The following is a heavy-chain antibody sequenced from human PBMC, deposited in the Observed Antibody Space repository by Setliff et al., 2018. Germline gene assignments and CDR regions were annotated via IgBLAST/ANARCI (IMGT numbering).Heavy chain of an antibody. J-gene: IGHJ4*02. V-gene: IGHV1-18*01. D-gene: IGHD3-3*01. Sequence: ASVKVSCKASGYTFTGYGISWVRQAPGQGLEWMGWISAYNGNTNYAQKLQGRVTMTTDTSTSTAYMELRSLRSDDTAVYYCARDRGYNFWSGYFVKDYFDYWGQGTLVTVSS. CDR3: ARDRGYNFWSGYFVKDYFDY. CDR2: ISAYNGNT. CDR1: GYTFTGYG.